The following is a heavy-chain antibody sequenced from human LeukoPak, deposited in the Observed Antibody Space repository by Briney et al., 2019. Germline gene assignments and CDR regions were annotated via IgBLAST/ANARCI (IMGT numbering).Heavy chain of an antibody. CDR1: GFTFRNFA. D-gene: IGHD3-10*01. CDR3: ASPEDRTGVTPG. J-gene: IGHJ4*02. V-gene: IGHV3-30*01. Sequence: PGGSLRLSCGTSGFTFRNFAMHWVRQAPGKGLEWVAIISYNGSETYYADSVKGRFTISRDNSKKTLYLQLNSLRPDDTAVYYCASPEDRTGVTPGWGQGTLVTVSS. CDR2: ISYNGSET.